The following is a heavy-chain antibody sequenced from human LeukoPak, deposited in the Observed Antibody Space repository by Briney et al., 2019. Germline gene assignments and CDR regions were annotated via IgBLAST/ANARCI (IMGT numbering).Heavy chain of an antibody. D-gene: IGHD2-21*01. Sequence: GASVKVSCKASAYTFIGHHVHWVRQAPGQGLEWMGWINPNSGGTNYAQKFQGRVTMTRDTSINTAYMELSRLRSDDTAVYYCARVTSFCGGECYPNDAFDIWGQGTMVTVSS. V-gene: IGHV1-2*02. J-gene: IGHJ3*02. CDR2: INPNSGGT. CDR3: ARVTSFCGGECYPNDAFDI. CDR1: AYTFIGHH.